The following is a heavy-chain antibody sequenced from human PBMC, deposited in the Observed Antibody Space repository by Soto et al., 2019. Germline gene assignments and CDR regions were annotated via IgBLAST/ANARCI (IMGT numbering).Heavy chain of an antibody. CDR3: ASSTGPDYYFDY. Sequence: GGSLRLSCAASGFTFSDYYMSWIRQAPGKGLEWVSYISSSGSTIYYADSVKGRFTISRDNAKTSPYLQMNSLRAEDTAVYYCASSTGPDYYFDYWGQGTLVTVSS. V-gene: IGHV3-11*01. J-gene: IGHJ4*02. CDR1: GFTFSDYY. CDR2: ISSSGSTI.